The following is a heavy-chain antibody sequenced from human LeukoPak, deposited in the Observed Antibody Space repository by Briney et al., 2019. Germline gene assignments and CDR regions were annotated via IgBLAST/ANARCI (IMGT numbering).Heavy chain of an antibody. D-gene: IGHD4-11*01. CDR1: GGSISSYY. V-gene: IGHV4-59*01. CDR2: IYYSGST. J-gene: IGHJ4*02. CDR3: ARDSDYSYYFGY. Sequence: SETLSLTCTVSGGSISSYYWSWIRQPPEKGLEWIGYIYYSGSTNYNPSLKSRATISVDTSKNQFSLKLSSVTAADTAVYYCARDSDYSYYFGYWGQGTLVTVSS.